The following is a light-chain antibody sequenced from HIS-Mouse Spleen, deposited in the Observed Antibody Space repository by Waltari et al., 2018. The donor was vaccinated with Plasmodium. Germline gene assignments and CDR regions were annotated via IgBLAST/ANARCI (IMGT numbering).Light chain of an antibody. CDR1: QSVSSN. J-gene: IGKJ3*01. V-gene: IGKV3-15*01. CDR2: GAA. CDR3: QQYNNWSFT. Sequence: EIVMTQSPATLSVSPGERATLSCRASQSVSSNLAWYQQKPGQDPRLCIYGAATRATGIPARFIGSGSGTEFTLTISSLQSEDFAVYYCQQYNNWSFTFGPGTKVDIK.